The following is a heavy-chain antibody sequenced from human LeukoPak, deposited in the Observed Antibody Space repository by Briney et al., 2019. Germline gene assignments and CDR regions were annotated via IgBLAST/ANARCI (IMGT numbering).Heavy chain of an antibody. CDR1: GYTFTGYY. CDR3: AALSGSYSTSYINYFDY. Sequence: GASVKVSCKASGYTFTGYYMHWVRQAPGQGLEWMGWINPNSGGTNYAQKLQGRVTMTTDTSTSTAYMELRSLRSDDTAVYYCAALSGSYSTSYINYFDYWGQGTLVTVSS. J-gene: IGHJ4*02. CDR2: INPNSGGT. V-gene: IGHV1-2*02. D-gene: IGHD1-26*01.